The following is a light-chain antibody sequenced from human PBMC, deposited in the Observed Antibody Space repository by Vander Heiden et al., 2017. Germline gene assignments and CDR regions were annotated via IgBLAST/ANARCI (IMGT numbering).Light chain of an antibody. CDR3: QQYSSYWT. V-gene: IGKV1-5*03. CDR2: QIS. CDR1: QTISRR. Sequence: DIRMTQSPSTLSASVGDRVTITCRASQTISRRLAWYQQKPGKAPKLLIYQISTLESGVPSRFSGSGSGTEFTLTISSLQPDDFATYFCQQYSSYWTFGQGTKVDIK. J-gene: IGKJ1*01.